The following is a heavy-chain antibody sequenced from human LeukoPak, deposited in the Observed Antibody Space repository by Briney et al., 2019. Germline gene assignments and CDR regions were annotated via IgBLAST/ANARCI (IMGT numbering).Heavy chain of an antibody. CDR1: GGSFSGDY. J-gene: IGHJ4*02. CDR2: INQSGSA. CDR3: ARGERGIRGVPNKALHFDY. D-gene: IGHD3-10*01. Sequence: KPSETLSLTCAVYGGSFSGDYWTWIRQPPGKGLEWIGEINQSGSANYNPSLKSRVTISKDMSKKQFSLKLTSVTAADTAVYYCARGERGIRGVPNKALHFDYWGQGTLVTVSS. V-gene: IGHV4-34*01.